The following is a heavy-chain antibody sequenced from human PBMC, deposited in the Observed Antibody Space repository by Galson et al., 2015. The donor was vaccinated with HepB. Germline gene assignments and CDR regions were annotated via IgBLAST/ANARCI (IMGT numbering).Heavy chain of an antibody. D-gene: IGHD6-6*01. Sequence: CAISGDSVSTNSAARNWIRQSPSRGLEWLGRTYYRSKWYNDYAVSVKSRITINPDTSKNHFSLQLNSVTPEDTAVYYCARGSKISGFDYWGQGTLVTVSS. V-gene: IGHV6-1*01. CDR1: GDSVSTNSAA. J-gene: IGHJ4*02. CDR3: ARGSKISGFDY. CDR2: TYYRSKWYN.